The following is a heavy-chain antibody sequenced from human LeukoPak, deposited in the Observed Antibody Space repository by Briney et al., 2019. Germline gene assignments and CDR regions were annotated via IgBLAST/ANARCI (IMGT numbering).Heavy chain of an antibody. Sequence: ASVKVSCKASGYTFTDYHMHWVRQAPGQGLEWMGCINLDTGAAHYTQKFQDWLSMTRDTSISTVYMELSSLKSDDTAVYYCATECSSTSCYGNFDYWGQGTLVTVSS. CDR1: GYTFTDYH. CDR3: ATECSSTSCYGNFDY. D-gene: IGHD2-2*01. V-gene: IGHV1-2*04. CDR2: INLDTGAA. J-gene: IGHJ4*02.